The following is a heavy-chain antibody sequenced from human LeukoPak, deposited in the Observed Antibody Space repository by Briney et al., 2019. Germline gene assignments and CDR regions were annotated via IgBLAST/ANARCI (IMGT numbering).Heavy chain of an antibody. CDR2: IKSKTDGGTT. CDR3: TTEGSYRAAIDVDY. Sequence: GGSLRLSCAASGFTFSNAWMSWVRQAPGKGLEWVGRIKSKTDGGTTDYAAPVKGRFTISRDDSKNTLYLQMNSLKTEDTAVYYCTTEGSYRAAIDVDYWGQGTLVTVSS. D-gene: IGHD2-2*02. J-gene: IGHJ4*02. CDR1: GFTFSNAW. V-gene: IGHV3-15*01.